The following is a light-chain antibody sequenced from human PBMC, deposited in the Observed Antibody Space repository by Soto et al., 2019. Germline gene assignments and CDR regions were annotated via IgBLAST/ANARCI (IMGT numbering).Light chain of an antibody. Sequence: QSALTQPPSASGSPGQSVTISCTGTSSDIGGYTYVSWYQHHPGKAPKLMIYEVSKRPSGVPDRFSGSKSGNTASLTFSGLQAEDEADYYCTSYAGSNSYVFGTGTKLTVL. J-gene: IGLJ1*01. V-gene: IGLV2-8*01. CDR1: SSDIGGYTY. CDR2: EVS. CDR3: TSYAGSNSYV.